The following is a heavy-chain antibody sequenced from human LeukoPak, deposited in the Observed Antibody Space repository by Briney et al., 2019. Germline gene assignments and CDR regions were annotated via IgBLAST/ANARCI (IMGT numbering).Heavy chain of an antibody. J-gene: IGHJ6*04. V-gene: IGHV3-23*01. CDR2: ISGSGGST. Sequence: GGSLRLSCAASGFTFSSYAMSWVRQAPGKGLEWVSAISGSGGSTYYADSVKGRFTITRDNSKNTLYLQMNSLRAEDTAVYYCANGDRAAPYGMDVWGKGTTVTVSS. CDR1: GFTFSSYA. D-gene: IGHD5-12*01. CDR3: ANGDRAAPYGMDV.